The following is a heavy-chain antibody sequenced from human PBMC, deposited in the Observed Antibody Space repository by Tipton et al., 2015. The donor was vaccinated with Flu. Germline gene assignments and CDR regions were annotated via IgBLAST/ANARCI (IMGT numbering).Heavy chain of an antibody. J-gene: IGHJ4*02. CDR3: GRASSWGFFDH. D-gene: IGHD2-15*01. V-gene: IGHV3-43D*04. CDR2: ISWDGGTT. CDR1: GFTFDDYA. Sequence: SLRLSCAASGFTFDDYAMFWVRQPPGKGLEWVSLISWDGGTTFYADSVKDRFTISRDNSKNSLSLQMNSLGAEDTALYYCGRASSWGFFDHWGQGTLVTVSS.